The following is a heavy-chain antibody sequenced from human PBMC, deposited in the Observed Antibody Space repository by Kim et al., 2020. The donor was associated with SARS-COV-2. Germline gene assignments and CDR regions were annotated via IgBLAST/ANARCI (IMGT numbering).Heavy chain of an antibody. D-gene: IGHD2-8*01. CDR1: GFTFSNYC. J-gene: IGHJ4*02. CDR3: ARGRWSFDS. CDR2: IHQDGSDK. Sequence: GGSLRLSCAASGFTFSNYCMTWVRQAPGKGLEWVANIHQDGSDKNYVDSVKGRFTISRDNAKNSLYLQMNSLRAEDTAVYYCARGRWSFDSWGQGILVTVSS. V-gene: IGHV3-7*04.